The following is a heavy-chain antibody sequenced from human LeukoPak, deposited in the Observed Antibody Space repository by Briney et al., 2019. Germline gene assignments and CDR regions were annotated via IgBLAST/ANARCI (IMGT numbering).Heavy chain of an antibody. D-gene: IGHD5-24*01. V-gene: IGHV3-23*01. J-gene: IGHJ5*02. CDR1: GFTFSTFA. Sequence: GGSLRLSCAASGFTFSTFAMTWVHQAPGKGLEWVPGVVGGGTTYYADSAKGRFTLSKDNSKKTVYLQMNSLRVEDTAIYYCAKDLHYNDGRWEFDPWGQGTLVTVSS. CDR3: AKDLHYNDGRWEFDP. CDR2: VVGGGTT.